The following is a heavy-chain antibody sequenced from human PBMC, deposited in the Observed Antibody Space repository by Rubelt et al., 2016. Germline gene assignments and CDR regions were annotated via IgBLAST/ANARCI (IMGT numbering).Heavy chain of an antibody. J-gene: IGHJ4*02. CDR1: GGTFSSYA. CDR2: IIPILGIA. D-gene: IGHD5-24*01. CDR3: ARDGYNDIWGFFDY. V-gene: IGHV1-69*04. Sequence: QVQLVQSGAEVKKPGSSVKVSCKASGGTFSSYAISWVRQAPGQGLEWMGRIIPILGIANYGQKFQGRVTITADKSTSTAYMERSSLRSEDTAVYYCARDGYNDIWGFFDYWGQGTMVTVSS.